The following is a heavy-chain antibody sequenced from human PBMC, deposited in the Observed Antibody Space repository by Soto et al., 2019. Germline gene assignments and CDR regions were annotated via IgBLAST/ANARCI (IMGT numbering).Heavy chain of an antibody. J-gene: IGHJ4*02. V-gene: IGHV1-69*02. Sequence: QVPLVQSGAEVKKPGSSVKVSCKASGGTFSSYTISWVRQAPGQGLEWMGRIIPILGIANYAQKFQGRVTITADKSTSTAYMELSSLRSEDTAVYYCAADINYDILTGYSPYYFDYWGQGTLVTVSS. CDR3: AADINYDILTGYSPYYFDY. D-gene: IGHD3-9*01. CDR2: IIPILGIA. CDR1: GGTFSSYT.